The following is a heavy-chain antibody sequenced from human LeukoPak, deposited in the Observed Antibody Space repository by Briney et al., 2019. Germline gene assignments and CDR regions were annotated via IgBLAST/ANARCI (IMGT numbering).Heavy chain of an antibody. CDR2: INPTGGAT. V-gene: IGHV1-46*01. Sequence: ASVKVSCKASGYTFTSYYIHWVRQAPGQGLEWRGTINPTGGATSYAQKFQGRVTMTRDTSTSIVYMEVSSLRSEDTAVYYCARGATNDFWGQGTLVTVSS. J-gene: IGHJ4*02. CDR1: GYTFTSYY. CDR3: ARGATNDF. D-gene: IGHD4/OR15-4a*01.